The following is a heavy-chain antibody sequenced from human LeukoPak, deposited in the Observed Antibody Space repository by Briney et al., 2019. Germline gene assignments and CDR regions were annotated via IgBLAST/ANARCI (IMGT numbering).Heavy chain of an antibody. CDR1: GFSFSNYA. D-gene: IGHD4-17*01. J-gene: IGHJ4*02. Sequence: GGSLRLSCAASGFSFSNYAMNWVRQTPGKGLEWVSAISGSGGITYYADSVKGRFTISRDNSKNTLYLQMNSLRAEDTAVYYCAKCVFGTTVTTFADYWGQGTLVTVSS. V-gene: IGHV3-23*01. CDR2: ISGSGGIT. CDR3: AKCVFGTTVTTFADY.